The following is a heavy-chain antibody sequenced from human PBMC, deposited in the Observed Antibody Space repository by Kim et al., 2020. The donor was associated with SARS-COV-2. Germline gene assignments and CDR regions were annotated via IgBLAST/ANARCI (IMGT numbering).Heavy chain of an antibody. D-gene: IGHD2-8*02. J-gene: IGHJ3*02. V-gene: IGHV1-46*01. CDR1: GYTLASCY. CDR2: ISPSGDVA. Sequence: ASVKVSCKASGYTLASCYVHWVRQAPGQGPEWMGVISPSGDVARYAQRFQGRVTVTRDTATGTVYMALSLLTSDDTAVYYCATEAPATGGLDIWGQGTMV. CDR3: ATEAPATGGLDI.